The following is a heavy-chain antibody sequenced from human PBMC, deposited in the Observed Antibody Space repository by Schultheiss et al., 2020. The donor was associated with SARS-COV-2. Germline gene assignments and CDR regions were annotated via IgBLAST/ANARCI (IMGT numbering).Heavy chain of an antibody. CDR3: AKDRWYQLLTYGMDV. J-gene: IGHJ6*02. V-gene: IGHV3-21*04. D-gene: IGHD2-2*01. CDR2: ISSSSSYI. CDR1: GFTFSASA. Sequence: GGSLRLSCAASGFTFSASAVHWVRQASGKGLEWVSSISSSSSYIYYADSVKGRFTISRDNAKNSLYLQMNSLRAEDTALYYCAKDRWYQLLTYGMDVWGQGTTVTVSS.